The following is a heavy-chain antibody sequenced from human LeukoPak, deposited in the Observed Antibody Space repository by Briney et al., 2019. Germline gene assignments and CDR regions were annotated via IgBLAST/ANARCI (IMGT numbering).Heavy chain of an antibody. D-gene: IGHD6-13*01. CDR1: GGSISSGGYY. Sequence: PSETLSLTCTVSGGSISSGGYYWSWIRQPPGKGLEWIGYIYHSGSTYYNPSLKSRVTISVDRSKNQFSLKLSSVTAADTAVYYCARVLTYSSSSFGSFTSVRAYYYYMDVWGKGTTVTVSS. CDR2: IYHSGST. V-gene: IGHV4-30-2*01. J-gene: IGHJ6*03. CDR3: ARVLTYSSSSFGSFTSVRAYYYYMDV.